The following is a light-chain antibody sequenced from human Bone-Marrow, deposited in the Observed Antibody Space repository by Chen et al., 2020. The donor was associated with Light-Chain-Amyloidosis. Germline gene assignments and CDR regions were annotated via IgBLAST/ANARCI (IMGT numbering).Light chain of an antibody. V-gene: IGKV1-33*01. Sequence: DVQLTQSPSSLSASVGDRVTITCQASQDITNYLNWYQQKPGRAPKLLIFDSSNMAGGVPSRFSGSGSGSTVSLTISSLEPEDVASYFCQQYDKRPLTFGGGTKVEIK. CDR2: DSS. J-gene: IGKJ4*01. CDR3: QQYDKRPLT. CDR1: QDITNY.